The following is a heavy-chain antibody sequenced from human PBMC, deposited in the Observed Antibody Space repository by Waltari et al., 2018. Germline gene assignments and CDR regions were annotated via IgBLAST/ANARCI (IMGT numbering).Heavy chain of an antibody. CDR1: GGSSSSSSYY. D-gene: IGHD3-22*01. J-gene: IGHJ4*02. Sequence: QLQLQESGPGLVKPSETLSLTCTVSGGSSSSSSYYWGWIRQPPGKGLEWIGSIYYSGSTSYNPSLKSRVTISVDTSKNQFSLKLSSVTAADTAVYYCASPSTDYYDSSGYPFDYWGQGTLVTVSS. V-gene: IGHV4-39*07. CDR3: ASPSTDYYDSSGYPFDY. CDR2: IYYSGST.